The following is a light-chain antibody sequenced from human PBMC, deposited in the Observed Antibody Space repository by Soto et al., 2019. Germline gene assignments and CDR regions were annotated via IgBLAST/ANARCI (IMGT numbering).Light chain of an antibody. CDR2: ESS. CDR1: QSVDNY. J-gene: IGKJ5*01. Sequence: EIVLTQSPGTLSLSPGERATLSCRASQSVDNYLDWYQQKPGQAPRLLIYESSNRATGIPARFSGGGSGTEFTLTISSLQSEDFVVYYCQQYNSWPPITFGQGTRLEI. V-gene: IGKV3D-15*01. CDR3: QQYNSWPPIT.